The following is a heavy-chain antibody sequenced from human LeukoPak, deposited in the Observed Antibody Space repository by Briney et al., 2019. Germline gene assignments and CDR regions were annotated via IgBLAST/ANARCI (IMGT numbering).Heavy chain of an antibody. V-gene: IGHV4-59*08. CDR3: ARDYSSSWFDP. CDR2: THYSGNT. CDR1: GGSISNYY. Sequence: PSETLSLTCTVSGGSISNYYWSWIRQPPGQGLEWIGFTHYSGNTNDNPSLKSRLTISLDTSSDQVSLKLSSVTAADTAVYYCARDYSSSWFDPWGQGTLVTVSS. D-gene: IGHD6-13*01. J-gene: IGHJ5*02.